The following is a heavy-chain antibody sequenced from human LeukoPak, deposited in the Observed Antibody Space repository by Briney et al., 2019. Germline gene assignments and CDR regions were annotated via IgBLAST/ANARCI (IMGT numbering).Heavy chain of an antibody. J-gene: IGHJ3*02. CDR3: VRDVQFAFDI. D-gene: IGHD5-24*01. CDR2: IRSGDDTI. CDR1: GFTFSSEP. Sequence: GGCLSLSCATSGFTFSSEPMNWVREAPGKGREWVANIRSGDDTIHYVDSVRGRFTIYRDNAKKSLYLQMDSLRAEDTAVYYCVRDVQFAFDIWGQGTMVTVSS. V-gene: IGHV3-48*01.